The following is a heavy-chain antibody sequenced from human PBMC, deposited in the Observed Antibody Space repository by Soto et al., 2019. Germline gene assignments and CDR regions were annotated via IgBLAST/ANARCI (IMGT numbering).Heavy chain of an antibody. CDR1: GFTFSSYG. V-gene: IGHV3-33*01. Sequence: QVQLVESGGGVVQPGRSLRLSCAASGFTFSSYGMHWVRQAPGKGLEWVAVIWYDGSNKYYADSVKGRFTISRDNSKNTLYLQMHSLRAEDTAVYYCARDHASVACYYYYGMDVWGQGTTVTVSS. CDR3: ARDHASVACYYYYGMDV. J-gene: IGHJ6*02. CDR2: IWYDGSNK. D-gene: IGHD6-19*01.